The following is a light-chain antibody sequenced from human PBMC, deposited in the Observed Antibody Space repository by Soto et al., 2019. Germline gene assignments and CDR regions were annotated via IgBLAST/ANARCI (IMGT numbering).Light chain of an antibody. CDR3: AAWDDSLNGVV. CDR2: SNN. J-gene: IGLJ2*01. Sequence: QSVRTQPPSASGTPGQRVTISCSGSSSNIGSNTVNWYQQLPGTAPKLLIYSNNQRPPGVPDRFSGSKSGTSASLAISGLQSEDEADYYCAAWDDSLNGVVFGGGTKLTVL. CDR1: SSNIGSNT. V-gene: IGLV1-44*01.